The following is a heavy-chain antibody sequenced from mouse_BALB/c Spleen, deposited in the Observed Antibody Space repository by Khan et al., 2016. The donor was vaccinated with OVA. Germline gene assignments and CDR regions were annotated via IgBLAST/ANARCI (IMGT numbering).Heavy chain of an antibody. J-gene: IGHJ2*01. Sequence: EVELVESGGGLVQPGGSRKLSCAASGFTFSGFGMHWVRQAPEKGLEWVAFISSDSNTIYYADTVKGRFTISRDNPKKTLFLQMTSLRSEDTAMYFCARTGYYYFAYWGQGTTLTVSS. CDR3: ARTGYYYFAY. CDR2: ISSDSNTI. D-gene: IGHD2-3*01. CDR1: GFTFSGFG. V-gene: IGHV5-17*02.